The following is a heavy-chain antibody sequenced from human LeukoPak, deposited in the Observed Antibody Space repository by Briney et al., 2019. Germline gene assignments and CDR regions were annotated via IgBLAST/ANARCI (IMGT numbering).Heavy chain of an antibody. CDR2: IRFDGSNK. V-gene: IGHV3-30*02. CDR3: AKREGGSPNWFDP. J-gene: IGHJ5*02. Sequence: GGSLRLSCAASGLTFSNYGMHWVRQTPGKGLEWVAFIRFDGSNKYYADSVKGRFTISRDNSKNMLYLKMNSLRTEDSAVYYCAKREGGSPNWFDPWGQGTLVTVSS. CDR1: GLTFSNYG. D-gene: IGHD1-26*01.